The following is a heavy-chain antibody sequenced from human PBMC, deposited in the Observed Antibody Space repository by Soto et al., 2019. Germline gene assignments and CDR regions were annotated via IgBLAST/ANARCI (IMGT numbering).Heavy chain of an antibody. CDR2: IIPIFGTA. J-gene: IGHJ5*02. V-gene: IGHV1-69*13. CDR3: ARESSRLFFEAPNWFDP. Sequence: SVKVSCKASGGTFSSYAISWVRQAPGQGLEWMGGIIPIFGTANYAQKFQGRVTITADESTSTAYMELSSLRSEDTAVYYCARESSRLFFEAPNWFDPWGQGTLVTVPS. CDR1: GGTFSSYA. D-gene: IGHD3-3*01.